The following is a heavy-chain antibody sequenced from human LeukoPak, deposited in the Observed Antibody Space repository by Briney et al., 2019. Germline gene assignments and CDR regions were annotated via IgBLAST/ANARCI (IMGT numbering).Heavy chain of an antibody. CDR3: TRGNWDNDYFDY. D-gene: IGHD1/OR15-1a*01. V-gene: IGHV2-26*01. J-gene: IGHJ4*02. Sequence: SGPVLVKPTETLTLTCTVSGFSLSPAKMCVSWVRQPPGKALEWLAHIFWNDEKSHSTSLKSRLTISKDTSKSQVVLTMTNMDPVVTATYFCTRGNWDNDYFDYWGQGILVTVSS. CDR1: GFSLSPAKMC. CDR2: IFWNDEK.